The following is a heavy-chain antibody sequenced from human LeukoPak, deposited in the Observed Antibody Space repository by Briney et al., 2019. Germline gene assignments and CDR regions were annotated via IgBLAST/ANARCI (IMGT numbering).Heavy chain of an antibody. CDR3: ARVRGDYYDSGGEIDY. D-gene: IGHD3-22*01. J-gene: IGHJ4*02. CDR2: IIPILGIA. CDR1: GGTFSSYA. V-gene: IGHV1-69*04. Sequence: SVKVSCKASGGTFSSYAISWVRQAPGQGLEWMGRIIPILGIANYAQKFQGRVTITADKSTSTAYMELSSLRSEDTAVYYCARVRGDYYDSGGEIDYWGQGTLVTVSS.